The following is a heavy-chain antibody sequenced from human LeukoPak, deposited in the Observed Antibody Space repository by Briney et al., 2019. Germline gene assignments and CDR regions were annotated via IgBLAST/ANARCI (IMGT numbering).Heavy chain of an antibody. CDR2: INPSGGST. CDR3: ARRGRDIVATMGAFDI. CDR1: GYTFTSYY. D-gene: IGHD5-12*01. V-gene: IGHV1-46*01. J-gene: IGHJ3*02. Sequence: GASVKVSCTASGYTFTSYYMHWVRQAPGQGLEWMGIINPSGGSTSYAQKFQGRVTMTRDTSTSTVYMELSSLRSEDTAVYYCARRGRDIVATMGAFDIWGQGTMVTVSS.